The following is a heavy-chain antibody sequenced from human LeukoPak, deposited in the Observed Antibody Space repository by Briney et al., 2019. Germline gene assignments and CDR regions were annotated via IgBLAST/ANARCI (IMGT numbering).Heavy chain of an antibody. V-gene: IGHV3-30*04. CDR1: VFTFSSYA. J-gene: IGHJ4*02. Sequence: GRSLRLSCAASVFTFSSYAMHWVRQAPGKGLEWVAVISYDGSNKYYADSAKGRFTISRDNSKNTLYLQMNSLRAEDTAVYHCARGPDYGDYVYWGQGTLVTVSS. CDR2: ISYDGSNK. D-gene: IGHD4-17*01. CDR3: ARGPDYGDYVY.